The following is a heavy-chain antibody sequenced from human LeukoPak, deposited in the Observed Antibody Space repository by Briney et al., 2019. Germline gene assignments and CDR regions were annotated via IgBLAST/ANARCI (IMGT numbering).Heavy chain of an antibody. CDR1: GFTFSSYG. V-gene: IGHV3-30*18. CDR2: ISYDGSNK. Sequence: GGSLRLSCAASGFTFSSYGMHWVRQAPGKGLEWVAVISYDGSNKYYADSVKGRFTISRDNSKNTLYLQMNSLRAEDTAVYYCAKDKAGHHYFDYWGQGTLVTVSS. J-gene: IGHJ4*02. CDR3: AKDKAGHHYFDY.